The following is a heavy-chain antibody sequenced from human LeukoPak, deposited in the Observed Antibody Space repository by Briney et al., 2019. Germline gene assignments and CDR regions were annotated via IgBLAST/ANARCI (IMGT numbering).Heavy chain of an antibody. CDR3: VKVGVVATITAGYFDY. V-gene: IGHV3-64D*09. CDR1: GFTFNDYP. J-gene: IGHJ4*02. D-gene: IGHD5-12*01. CDR2: ISSNGDST. Sequence: GGSLSLSCATSGFTFNDYPMHWVRQAPGKGLEFVSAISSNGDSTDYADSVKGRFTISRDNSKNTLYLQMSSLRTEDTAVYYCVKVGVVATITAGYFDYWGQGTLVTVSS.